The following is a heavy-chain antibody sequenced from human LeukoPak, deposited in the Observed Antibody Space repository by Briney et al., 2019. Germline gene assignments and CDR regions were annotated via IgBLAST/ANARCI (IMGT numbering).Heavy chain of an antibody. CDR3: AKARPPLENFDY. CDR1: GFTFSSYA. J-gene: IGHJ4*02. CDR2: ISGSGGST. V-gene: IGHV3-23*01. Sequence: GRSLRLSCAASGFTFSSYAMHWVRQAPGNGLEWVSAISGSGGSTYYADSVKGRFTISRDNSKNTLYLQMNSLRAEDTAVYYCAKARPPLENFDYWGQGTLVTVSS.